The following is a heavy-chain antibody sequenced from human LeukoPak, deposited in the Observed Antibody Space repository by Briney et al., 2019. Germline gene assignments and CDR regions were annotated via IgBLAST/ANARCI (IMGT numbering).Heavy chain of an antibody. V-gene: IGHV4-34*01. J-gene: IGHJ4*02. CDR3: ARGVVWFGELYHPFDY. CDR1: GGSFSGYY. D-gene: IGHD3-10*01. CDR2: INHSGST. Sequence: PSETLSLTCAVYGGSFSGYYWSWIRQPPGKGLEWIGEINHSGSTNYNPSLKSRVTISADTSKNQFSLRLSSVTAADTAVYYCARGVVWFGELYHPFDYWGQGTLVTVSS.